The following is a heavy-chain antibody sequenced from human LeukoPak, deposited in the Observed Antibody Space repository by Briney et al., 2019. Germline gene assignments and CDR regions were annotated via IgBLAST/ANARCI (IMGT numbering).Heavy chain of an antibody. Sequence: GASVTVSCKASGGTFSSYAISWVRQAPGQGLEWMGGIIPIFGTANYAQKFQGRVTITADESTSTAYMELSSLRSEDTAVYYCARDTYDSSGYYSTYYFDYWGQGTLVTVSS. CDR3: ARDTYDSSGYYSTYYFDY. CDR1: GGTFSSYA. J-gene: IGHJ4*02. CDR2: IIPIFGTA. V-gene: IGHV1-69*13. D-gene: IGHD3-22*01.